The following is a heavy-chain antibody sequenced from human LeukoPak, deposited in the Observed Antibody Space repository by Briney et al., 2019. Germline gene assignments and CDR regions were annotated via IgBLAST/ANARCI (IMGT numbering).Heavy chain of an antibody. Sequence: GGSLRLSCAASGFTFSSYWMHWVRQAPGKGLEWVASISSSSSYIYYADSVKGRFTISRDNAQNSVYLQMNSLRGEDTAVYYCASIRLIMIRGPTWGPGTLVTVSS. CDR3: ASIRLIMIRGPT. V-gene: IGHV3-21*01. CDR1: GFTFSSYW. CDR2: ISSSSSYI. J-gene: IGHJ5*02. D-gene: IGHD3-10*01.